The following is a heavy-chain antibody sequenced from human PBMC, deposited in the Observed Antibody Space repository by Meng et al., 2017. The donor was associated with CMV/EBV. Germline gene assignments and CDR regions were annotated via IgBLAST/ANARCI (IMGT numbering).Heavy chain of an antibody. Sequence: SETLSPTCTVSGGSISSYYWSWIRQPPGKGLEWIGYIYYSGSTNYNPSLKSRVTISVDTSKNQFSLKLSSVTAADTAVYYCARGTEDYDFWLDYWGQGTRVTVSS. CDR1: GGSISSYY. D-gene: IGHD3-3*01. CDR3: ARGTEDYDFWLDY. CDR2: IYYSGST. V-gene: IGHV4-59*01. J-gene: IGHJ4*02.